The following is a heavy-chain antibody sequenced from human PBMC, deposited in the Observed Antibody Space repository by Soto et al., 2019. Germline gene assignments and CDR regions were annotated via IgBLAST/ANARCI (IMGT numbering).Heavy chain of an antibody. J-gene: IGHJ5*02. CDR1: GDTFGRFT. CDR2: IKPISDTT. Sequence: SVKVSCKASGDTFGRFTINWVRQAPGQGLEWMGGIKPISDTTTYAQRFQGRVTFTADASTSTVYMELSSLRSEDTAMYYCARDPSTVNKLIGVWFDPWGQGALVTVSS. V-gene: IGHV1-69*13. CDR3: ARDPSTVNKLIGVWFDP. D-gene: IGHD4-4*01.